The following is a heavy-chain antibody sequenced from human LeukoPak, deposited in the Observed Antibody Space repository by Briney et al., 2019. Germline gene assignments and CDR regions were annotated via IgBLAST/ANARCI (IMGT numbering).Heavy chain of an antibody. Sequence: SETLSLTCAVSGSSIDSGYYWGWIRQPPGKGLEWIGCIYHSGSTYYNPSLKSRVTISVDTSKNQFSLKLSSVTAADTAVYYCARAPLGPDAFDIWGQGTMVVVSS. V-gene: IGHV4-38-2*01. CDR1: GSSIDSGYY. CDR3: ARAPLGPDAFDI. CDR2: IYHSGST. J-gene: IGHJ3*02.